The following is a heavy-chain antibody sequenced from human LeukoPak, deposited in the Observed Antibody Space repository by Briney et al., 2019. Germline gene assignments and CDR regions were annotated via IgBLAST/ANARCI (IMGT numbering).Heavy chain of an antibody. CDR2: MNPNSGNT. V-gene: IGHV1-8*01. Sequence: GASVKVSCKASGYTFTSYDINWVRQATGQGLEWMGWMNPNSGNTGYAQKFQGRVTMTRNTSIRTAYMELSSLRSEDTAVYYCARGSMVRGTADDYWGQGTLVTVSS. CDR3: ARGSMVRGTADDY. D-gene: IGHD3-10*01. CDR1: GYTFTSYD. J-gene: IGHJ4*02.